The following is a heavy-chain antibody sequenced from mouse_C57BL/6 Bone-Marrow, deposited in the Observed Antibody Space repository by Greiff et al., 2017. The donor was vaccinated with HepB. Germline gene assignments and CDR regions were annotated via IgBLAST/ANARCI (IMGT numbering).Heavy chain of an antibody. V-gene: IGHV5-4*01. J-gene: IGHJ3*01. CDR1: GFTFSSYA. CDR3: ARDRLKAWFAY. Sequence: DVHLVESGGGLVKPGGSLKLSCAASGFTFSSYAMSWVRQTPEKRLEWVATISDGGSYTYYPDNVKGRFTISRDNAKNNLYLQMSHLKSEDTAMYYCARDRLKAWFAYWGQGTLVTVSA. CDR2: ISDGGSYT.